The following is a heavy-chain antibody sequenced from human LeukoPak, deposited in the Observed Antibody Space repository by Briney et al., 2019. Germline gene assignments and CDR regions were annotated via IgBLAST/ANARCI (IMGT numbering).Heavy chain of an antibody. V-gene: IGHV3-33*01. Sequence: GGSLRLSCAASGISFSSHGMHWVRQAPGKGLEWVAVICYDGSNIYYTDSVKGRFTISRDNSKNTLYLQMNSLRAEDTALYYCARARNDYDSNGFSLLDYWGQGTLVTVSS. J-gene: IGHJ4*02. CDR1: GISFSSHG. CDR3: ARARNDYDSNGFSLLDY. CDR2: ICYDGSNI. D-gene: IGHD3-22*01.